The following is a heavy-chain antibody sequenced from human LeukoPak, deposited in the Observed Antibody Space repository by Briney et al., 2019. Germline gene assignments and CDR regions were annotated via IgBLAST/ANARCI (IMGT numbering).Heavy chain of an antibody. CDR2: IYPTGST. CDR3: ARAYSSSWYWNWFDP. Sequence: SETLSLTCTVSGYSISSGYYWGWIRQPPGKGLEWIGNIYPTGSTYYKPSLKSRVTISVDTSKNQFSLKVSSVSAADTAVYYCARAYSSSWYWNWFDPWGQGTLVTVSS. D-gene: IGHD6-13*01. CDR1: GYSISSGYY. J-gene: IGHJ5*02. V-gene: IGHV4-38-2*02.